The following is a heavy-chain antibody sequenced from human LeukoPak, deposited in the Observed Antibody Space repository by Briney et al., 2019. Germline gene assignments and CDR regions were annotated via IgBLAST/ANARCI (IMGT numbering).Heavy chain of an antibody. D-gene: IGHD2-2*01. CDR1: GYTFTSYY. CDR2: INPSGGST. V-gene: IGHV1-46*01. CDR3: ARSAPQGYCTSTSCYARSAFDI. Sequence: ASVKVSCKASGYTFTSYYIHWVRQAPAQGLEWMGMINPSGGSTSYAQKFQGRVTMTRDTSTSTVYMELSSLRSEDSAVYYCARSAPQGYCTSTSCYARSAFDIWGQGTMVTVSS. J-gene: IGHJ3*02.